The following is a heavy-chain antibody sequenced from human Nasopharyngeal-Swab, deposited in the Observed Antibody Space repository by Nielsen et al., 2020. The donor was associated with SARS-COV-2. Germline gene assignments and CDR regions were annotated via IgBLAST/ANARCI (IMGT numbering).Heavy chain of an antibody. V-gene: IGHV3-21*01. CDR2: ISGRTTYI. CDR3: ARGGQQPL. D-gene: IGHD6-13*01. J-gene: IGHJ4*02. CDR1: GFTFSTYN. Sequence: GGSLRLSCAASGFTFSTYNMHWVRQAPGKGLEWVSSISGRTTYIYCADSMKGRFTISRDNAKNPLYLQMSSLRAEDTAIYYCARGGQQPLWGQGTLVTVSS.